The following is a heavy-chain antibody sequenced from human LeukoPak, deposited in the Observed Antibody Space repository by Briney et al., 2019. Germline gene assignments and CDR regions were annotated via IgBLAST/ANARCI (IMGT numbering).Heavy chain of an antibody. CDR1: GLTFSTYW. D-gene: IGHD3-22*01. CDR3: ATLPYYYDSSGHLPVDY. Sequence: SGGSLRLSCAASGLTFSTYWMSWVRQAPGKGLEWVANIKQDGSEKYYVASVKGRFTISRDSAKNSLYLQMNSLIAEDTAVYYCATLPYYYDSSGHLPVDYWGQGTLVTVSS. J-gene: IGHJ4*02. V-gene: IGHV3-7*01. CDR2: IKQDGSEK.